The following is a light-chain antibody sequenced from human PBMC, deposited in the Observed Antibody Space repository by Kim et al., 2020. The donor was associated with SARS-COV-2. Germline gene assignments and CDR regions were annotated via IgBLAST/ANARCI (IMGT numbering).Light chain of an antibody. Sequence: SPGEIATAAAGAGNSVSSNFSWCLQKPSQSPRLLLFCASTRFTGIPPTFSGGGSGIEFSLPTSSLLSEDDAVYYCEQYNNWQPWTFGQGTKVDIK. J-gene: IGKJ1*01. CDR2: CAS. CDR1: NSVSSN. V-gene: IGKV3-15*01. CDR3: EQYNNWQPWT.